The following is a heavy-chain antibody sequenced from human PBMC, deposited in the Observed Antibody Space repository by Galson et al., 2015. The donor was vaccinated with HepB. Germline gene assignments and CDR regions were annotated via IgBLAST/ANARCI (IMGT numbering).Heavy chain of an antibody. D-gene: IGHD1-7*01. CDR1: GGSISSHY. Sequence: ETLSLTCTVSGGSISSHYWSWIRQPPGKGLEWLGSIFYSGSTKYNPSLKSRVTISVDTSKNQFSLKLSSVTAADTAVYYCVGTTVSDYYYYGMDVWGQGTTVTVSS. CDR2: IFYSGST. V-gene: IGHV4-59*11. CDR3: VGTTVSDYYYYGMDV. J-gene: IGHJ6*02.